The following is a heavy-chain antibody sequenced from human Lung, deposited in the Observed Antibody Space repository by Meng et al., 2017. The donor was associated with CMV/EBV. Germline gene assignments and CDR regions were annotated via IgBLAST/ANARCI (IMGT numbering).Heavy chain of an antibody. CDR1: GFTFSLYP. J-gene: IGHJ4*02. D-gene: IGHD6-19*01. CDR3: ARSPVLAGSDWVTDF. CDR2: ISYDVITK. V-gene: IGHV3-30*04. Sequence: GSLRLSCAASGFTFSLYPMHWVRQAPGKGLEWLTVISYDVITKHYADSVKGRFTISRDNSRNTLYLQMDSLRPEDTAMYYCARSPVLAGSDWVTDFWGQGXLVTVSS.